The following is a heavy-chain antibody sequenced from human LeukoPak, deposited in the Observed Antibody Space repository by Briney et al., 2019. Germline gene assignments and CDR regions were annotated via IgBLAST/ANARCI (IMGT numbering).Heavy chain of an antibody. V-gene: IGHV3-23*01. CDR1: GFTFSSYA. J-gene: IGHJ3*02. Sequence: PGGSLRLSCAASGFTFSSYAMSWVRQAPGKGLEWVSAISGSGGSTYYADSVKGRFTISRDNAKNSLYLQMNSLRAEDTAVYYCARYGLAAFDIWGQGTMVTVSS. D-gene: IGHD6-19*01. CDR3: ARYGLAAFDI. CDR2: ISGSGGST.